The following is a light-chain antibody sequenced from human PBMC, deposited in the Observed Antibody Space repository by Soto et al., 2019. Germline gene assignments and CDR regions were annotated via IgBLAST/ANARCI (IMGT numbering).Light chain of an antibody. CDR3: QQCNNWPST. V-gene: IGKV3-15*01. Sequence: DIVMTQSPATLSVSPGAPATLSCRASQNVRTNLAWYQQKPGQAPRLLIYGASTRATGFPARFSGSGSGTEFTLNISSLQSEDFAVYYCQQCNNWPSTFGQGTRLEIK. CDR2: GAS. CDR1: QNVRTN. J-gene: IGKJ5*01.